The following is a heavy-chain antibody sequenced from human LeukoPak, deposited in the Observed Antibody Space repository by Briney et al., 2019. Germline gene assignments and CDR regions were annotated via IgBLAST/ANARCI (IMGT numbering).Heavy chain of an antibody. CDR2: ISAYNGNT. J-gene: IGHJ4*02. D-gene: IGHD6-19*01. CDR1: GYTFTSYG. V-gene: IGHV1-18*01. Sequence: ASVKVSCKASGYTFTSYGISWVRQAPGQGLEWMGWISAYNGNTNYAQKLQGRVTMTTDTSTSTAYMELRSLRSDDTAVYYCARAGAAAGYSSGWYFPAFDYWGQGTLVTVSS. CDR3: ARAGAAAGYSSGWYFPAFDY.